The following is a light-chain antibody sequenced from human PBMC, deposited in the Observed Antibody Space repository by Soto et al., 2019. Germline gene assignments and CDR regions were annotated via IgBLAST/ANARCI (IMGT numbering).Light chain of an antibody. CDR2: EVS. V-gene: IGKV2-30*01. CDR1: RSLVYSDGNTS. J-gene: IGKJ1*01. CDR3: MQGTHWPHT. Sequence: DVVMTQSPLPLPVTLGQPASISCRSSRSLVYSDGNTSLNWFQQRPGQSPRRLIFEVSNRDSGVPDRFCGSASGTDFTLKISRVXXXXXXXYYCMQGTHWPHTFGQGTKVETK.